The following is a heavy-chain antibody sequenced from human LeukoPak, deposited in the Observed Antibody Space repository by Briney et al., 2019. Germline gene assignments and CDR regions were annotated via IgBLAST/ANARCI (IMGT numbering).Heavy chain of an antibody. J-gene: IGHJ4*02. V-gene: IGHV4-39*01. CDR1: GVSISSSRYS. CDR3: ARVGFGGYSYGYVDF. CDR2: IYDSGST. D-gene: IGHD5-18*01. Sequence: PSETLSLTCTVSGVSISSSRYSWGWIRQPPGKGLEWIGTIYDSGSTYYNPSLKSRVTISADTSKNQLSLRLSSVTAADTAVYYCARVGFGGYSYGYVDFWGQGTQVTVSS.